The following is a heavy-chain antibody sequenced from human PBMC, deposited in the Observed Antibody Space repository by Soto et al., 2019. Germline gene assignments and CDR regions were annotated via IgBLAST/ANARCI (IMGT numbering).Heavy chain of an antibody. V-gene: IGHV4-59*08. J-gene: IGHJ5*02. D-gene: IGHD3-9*01. Sequence: NPSEPLSLTCTVSGGSISTYYSSCILQPPGNGLEWIGYIYYSVSTNYNPSLKTRVTISVYTSNNQFSLKLSSLTASDTAVYYCARHNLAGFGYYDTLTGSRLWFGLWGQGTLVSGSS. CDR3: ARHNLAGFGYYDTLTGSRLWFGL. CDR2: IYYSVST. CDR1: GGSISTYY.